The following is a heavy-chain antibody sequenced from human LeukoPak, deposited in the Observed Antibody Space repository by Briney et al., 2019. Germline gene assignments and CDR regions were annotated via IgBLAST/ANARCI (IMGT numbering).Heavy chain of an antibody. V-gene: IGHV3-21*01. CDR2: ISSSSSYI. CDR1: GFTFSSYS. J-gene: IGHJ4*02. CDR3: ARDRGGNMAQYDY. Sequence: GGSLRLSCAASGFTFSSYSMNWVRQAPGKGLEWVSSISSSSSYIYYADSVKGRFTISRDNAKNSLYLQMNSLRAEDTAVYYCARDRGGNMAQYDYWGQGTLVTVSS. D-gene: IGHD2/OR15-2a*01.